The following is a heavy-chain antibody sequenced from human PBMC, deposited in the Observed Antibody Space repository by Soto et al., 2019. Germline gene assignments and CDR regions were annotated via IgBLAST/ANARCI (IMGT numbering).Heavy chain of an antibody. V-gene: IGHV1-18*01. Sequence: ASVKVSCKASGGSFSSYAISWVRQAPGQGLEWMGWISGYYGNTNYAQTLQGRGTMTTDTSTSTAYLELRSLRSDDTAVYYCARTVEYDSIPYYYADFWGQGTLVTVSS. CDR2: ISGYYGNT. D-gene: IGHD2-21*01. J-gene: IGHJ4*01. CDR3: ARTVEYDSIPYYYADF. CDR1: GGSFSSYA.